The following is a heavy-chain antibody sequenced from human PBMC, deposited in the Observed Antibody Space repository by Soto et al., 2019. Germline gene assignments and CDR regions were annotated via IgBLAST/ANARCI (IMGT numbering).Heavy chain of an antibody. D-gene: IGHD1-1*01. CDR1: GYGFTTYG. Sequence: QVHLVQSGAEVKKPGASVKVSCKGSGYGFTTYGITWVRQAPGQGLEWMAWISAHNGNTNYAQKLQGRVTVTRDTSTCTAYMELRSLRSDDTDLCYCARGRYGDYWREGAVVTVSS. CDR2: ISAHNGNT. J-gene: IGHJ4*02. CDR3: ARGRYGDY. V-gene: IGHV1-18*01.